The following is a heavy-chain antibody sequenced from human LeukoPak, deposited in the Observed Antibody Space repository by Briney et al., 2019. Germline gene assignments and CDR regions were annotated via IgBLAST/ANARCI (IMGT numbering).Heavy chain of an antibody. CDR2: ITGSGGTT. V-gene: IGHV3-23*01. Sequence: TGGSLRLSCTGSGFAFGNYGMTWVRQPPGKGLEWVSAITGSGGTTRYTDSVTGRFTISRDNSGNTLFLQMNSLGAEDTAVYYCAKDPNGDYLGAFDFWGPGTLVTVSS. CDR1: GFAFGNYG. J-gene: IGHJ3*01. CDR3: AKDPNGDYLGAFDF. D-gene: IGHD4-17*01.